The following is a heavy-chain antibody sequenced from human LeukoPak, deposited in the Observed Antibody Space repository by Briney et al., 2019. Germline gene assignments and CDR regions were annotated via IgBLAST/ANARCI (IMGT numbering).Heavy chain of an antibody. CDR3: AKVLLGSGYHFDY. V-gene: IGHV3-30*18. CDR1: GFTFSSYG. J-gene: IGHJ4*02. CDR2: ISYDGSNK. Sequence: GGSLRLSCAASGFTFSSYGMHWVRQAPGKGLEWVAVISYDGSNKYYADSVKGRFTISRDNSKNTLYLQMNSLRAEDTAVYYCAKVLLGSGYHFDYWGQGTLVTVSS. D-gene: IGHD3-9*01.